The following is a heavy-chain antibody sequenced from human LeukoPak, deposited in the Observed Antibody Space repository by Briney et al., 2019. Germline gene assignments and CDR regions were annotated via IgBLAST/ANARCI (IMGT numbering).Heavy chain of an antibody. V-gene: IGHV3-48*01. CDR2: ISSSSSTI. J-gene: IGHJ4*02. CDR3: AKDHLPGIVVADRDY. Sequence: GGSLRLSCAASGLTISSYSMNWVRQAPGKGLQWVSYISSSSSTIYYADSVKGRFTISRDNAKNSLYLQMNSLRAEDTAVYYCAKDHLPGIVVADRDYWGQGTLVTVSS. D-gene: IGHD6-19*01. CDR1: GLTISSYS.